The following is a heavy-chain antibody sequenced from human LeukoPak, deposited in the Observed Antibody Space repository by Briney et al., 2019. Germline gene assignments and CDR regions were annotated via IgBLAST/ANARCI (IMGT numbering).Heavy chain of an antibody. J-gene: IGHJ4*02. CDR3: AHKEYYALGSLGDSFDH. V-gene: IGHV2-5*02. Sequence: SGPTLVNPTQTLTLTFTFSGFSLTTSGVGVGWIRQPPGKALEWLAVIYWDDDKRYSPSLKSRLTITKDTSKNQVVLTMTNMDPVDTATYFCAHKEYYALGSLGDSFDHWGQGTLVTVSS. CDR1: GFSLTTSGVG. CDR2: IYWDDDK. D-gene: IGHD3-10*01.